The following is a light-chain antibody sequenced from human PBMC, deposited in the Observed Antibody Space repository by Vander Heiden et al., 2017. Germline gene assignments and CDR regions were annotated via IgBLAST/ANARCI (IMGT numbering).Light chain of an antibody. Sequence: DTQMTQLPSSLSASVGDRVTITCRASQSISSYLNWYQQKPGKAPKLLIYAASSLQSAVPSRFSGSGSGTDFTLTIIRLQPEDFATYYWQQSYSTPLTFGGGTKVEIK. CDR2: AAS. CDR1: QSISSY. V-gene: IGKV1-39*01. CDR3: QQSYSTPLT. J-gene: IGKJ4*01.